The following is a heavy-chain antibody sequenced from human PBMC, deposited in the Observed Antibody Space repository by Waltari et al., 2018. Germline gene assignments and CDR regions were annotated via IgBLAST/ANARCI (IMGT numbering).Heavy chain of an antibody. CDR2: KTQDGSEK. V-gene: IGHV3-7*04. CDR1: GFTFSSYW. Sequence: EVQLVESGGGLGQPGGSLRLSCAASGFTFSSYWRSWVRQAPGKGLEWGANKTQDGSEKYYVDSVKGRFTSSRDNAKNSLYLQMNSLRAEDTAVYYCARVMYSFDYWGQGTLVPVSS. D-gene: IGHD2-8*01. J-gene: IGHJ4*02. CDR3: ARVMYSFDY.